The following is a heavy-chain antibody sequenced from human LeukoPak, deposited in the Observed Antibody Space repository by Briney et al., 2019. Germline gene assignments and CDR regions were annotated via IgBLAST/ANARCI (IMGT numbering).Heavy chain of an antibody. D-gene: IGHD3-22*01. CDR1: GGSISSYY. J-gene: IGHJ1*01. CDR2: IYYSGST. V-gene: IGHV4-59*01. CDR3: ASGQNDRRGFQH. Sequence: SETLSLTCTVSGGSISSYYWSWIRQPPGKGLEWIGYIYYSGSTNYNPSLKSRVTISVDTSKNQFSLKLSSVTAADTAVYYCASGQNDRRGFQHWGQGTLVTVSS.